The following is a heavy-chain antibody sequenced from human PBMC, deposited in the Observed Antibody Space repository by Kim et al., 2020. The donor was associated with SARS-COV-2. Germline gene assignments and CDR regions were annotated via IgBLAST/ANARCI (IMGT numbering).Heavy chain of an antibody. V-gene: IGHV3-48*02. CDR3: ARDLGYCSGGSCFPLDY. J-gene: IGHJ4*02. Sequence: SVKGRFTISRDNAKNSLYRQMNSLRDEDTAVYYCARDLGYCSGGSCFPLDYWGQGTLVTVSS. D-gene: IGHD2-15*01.